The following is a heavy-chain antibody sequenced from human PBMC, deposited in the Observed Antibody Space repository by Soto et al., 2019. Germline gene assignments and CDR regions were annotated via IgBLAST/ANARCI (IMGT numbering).Heavy chain of an antibody. CDR1: GYTFTSYA. CDR3: ARPHVAAADLTD. V-gene: IGHV1-3*01. J-gene: IGHJ4*02. Sequence: ASVKVSCKASGYTFTSYAMHWVRQAPGQRLEWMGWINAGNGNTKYSQKFQGRVTITRDTSASTAYMELSSLRSEDTAVYYCARPHVAAADLTDWGQGTRVTVSS. CDR2: INAGNGNT. D-gene: IGHD6-13*01.